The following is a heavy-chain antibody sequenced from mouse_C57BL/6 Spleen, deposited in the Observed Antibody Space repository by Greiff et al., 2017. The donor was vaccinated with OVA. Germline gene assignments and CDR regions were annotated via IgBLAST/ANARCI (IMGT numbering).Heavy chain of an antibody. CDR1: GYSITSGYY. D-gene: IGHD1-1*01. V-gene: IGHV3-6*01. Sequence: EVKLVESGPGLVKPSQSLSLTCSVTGYSITSGYYWNWIRQFPGNKLEWMGYISYDGSNNYNPSLKNRISITRDTSKNQFFLKLNSVTTEDTATYYCARDPITTVVEGHAMDYWGQGTSVTVSS. CDR3: ARDPITTVVEGHAMDY. J-gene: IGHJ4*01. CDR2: ISYDGSN.